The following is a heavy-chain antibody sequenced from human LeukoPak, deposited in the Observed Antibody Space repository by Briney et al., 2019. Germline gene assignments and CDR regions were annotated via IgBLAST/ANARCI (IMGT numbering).Heavy chain of an antibody. CDR1: GFTFSDYY. CDR3: ARAGYCSSTSCYTFYGMDV. V-gene: IGHV3-11*06. D-gene: IGHD2-2*01. J-gene: IGHJ6*02. CDR2: ISSSSSYT. Sequence: GGSLRLSCAASGFTFSDYYMSWIRQAPGKGLEWVSYISSSSSYTNYADSVKGRFTISRDNAKNSLYLQMNSLRAEDTAVYYCARAGYCSSTSCYTFYGMDVWGRGTTVTV.